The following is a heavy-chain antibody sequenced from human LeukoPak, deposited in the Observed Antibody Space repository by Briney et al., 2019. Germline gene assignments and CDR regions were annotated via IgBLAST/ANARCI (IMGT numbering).Heavy chain of an antibody. V-gene: IGHV4-59*01. Sequence: SETLSLTCTVSGGSISSYYWGWIRQPPGKGLEWIGYIYYSGSTNYNPSLKSRVTISVDTSKNQFSLKLSSVTAADTAAYYCARGAPSSSSTFQHWGQGTLETGSS. CDR3: ARGAPSSSSTFQH. D-gene: IGHD6-13*01. CDR2: IYYSGST. CDR1: GGSISSYY. J-gene: IGHJ1*01.